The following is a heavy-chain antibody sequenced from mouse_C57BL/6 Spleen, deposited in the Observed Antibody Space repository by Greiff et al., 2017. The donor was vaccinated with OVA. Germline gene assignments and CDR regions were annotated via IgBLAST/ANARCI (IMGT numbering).Heavy chain of an antibody. CDR1: GFTFSDYG. CDR2: ISSGSSTI. Sequence: EVQRVESGGGLVKPGGSLKLSCAASGFTFSDYGMHWVRQAPEKGLEWVAYISSGSSTIYYADTVQGRFTISRDNAKNTLFLQMTSLRSEDTAMYYCATNWDVDAMDYWGQGTSVTVSS. V-gene: IGHV5-17*01. J-gene: IGHJ4*01. CDR3: ATNWDVDAMDY. D-gene: IGHD4-1*01.